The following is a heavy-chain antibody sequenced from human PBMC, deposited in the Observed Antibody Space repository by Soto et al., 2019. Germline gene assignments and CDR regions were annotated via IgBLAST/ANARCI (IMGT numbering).Heavy chain of an antibody. J-gene: IGHJ3*01. V-gene: IGHV3-23*01. Sequence: EVQLLESGGGLVQPGGSLGLSCAASGFTFSSSALSWVRQAPGKRLEWVSATSGSGGSPYYADYVKGRLTIPRDNDKKAFYLQRKGRRAEDTAVYYCALDYYGSGSYPKDAFDFLVQGTMLRVSS. CDR2: TSGSGGSP. D-gene: IGHD3-10*01. CDR1: GFTFSSSA. CDR3: ALDYYGSGSYPKDAFDF.